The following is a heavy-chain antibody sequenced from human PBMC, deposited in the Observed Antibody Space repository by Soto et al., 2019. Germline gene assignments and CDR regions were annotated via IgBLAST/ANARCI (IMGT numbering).Heavy chain of an antibody. J-gene: IGHJ3*01. CDR1: GFPFWTYS. CDR2: IIGSGTAT. D-gene: IGHD3-22*01. Sequence: GGSLRLSCEASGFPFWTYSMSWVRQAPRKGLEWVSGIIGSGTATYYTDSVKGRFTVSRDNSKDTLILQMNTLTVEDTAVYYCAKTRLYDDNGYHCDGFDVWGPGTAVTVSS. V-gene: IGHV3-23*01. CDR3: AKTRLYDDNGYHCDGFDV.